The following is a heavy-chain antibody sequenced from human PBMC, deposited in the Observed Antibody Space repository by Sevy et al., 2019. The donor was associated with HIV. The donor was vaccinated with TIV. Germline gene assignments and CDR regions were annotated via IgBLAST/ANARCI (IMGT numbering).Heavy chain of an antibody. CDR1: GFPFSSYA. CDR3: AKGRVQSGLSGGGANYGMDV. D-gene: IGHD2-8*02. V-gene: IGHV3-23*01. Sequence: GGSLRLSCAASGFPFSSYAMSWVRQAPGRGLEWVSTLIGGGRRTYYADSVTGRFIISRDNSRNTLYLQMNSLRAEDTAIYYCAKGRVQSGLSGGGANYGMDVCGRGTTVTVSS. CDR2: LIGGGRRT. J-gene: IGHJ6*02.